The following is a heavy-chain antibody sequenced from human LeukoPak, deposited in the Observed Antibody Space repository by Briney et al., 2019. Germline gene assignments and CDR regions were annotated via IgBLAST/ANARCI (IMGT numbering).Heavy chain of an antibody. V-gene: IGHV4-61*08. J-gene: IGHJ4*02. Sequence: PSQTLSLTCAVSGGSISTDVYYWSWIRQPPWKGREWIGYIYYSGSTNYNPSLKSRVTISVDTSKNQFSLKLSSVTAADTAVYYCARMDFDWLLPDYWGQGTLVTVSS. CDR3: ARMDFDWLLPDY. D-gene: IGHD3-9*01. CDR2: IYYSGST. CDR1: GGSISTDVYY.